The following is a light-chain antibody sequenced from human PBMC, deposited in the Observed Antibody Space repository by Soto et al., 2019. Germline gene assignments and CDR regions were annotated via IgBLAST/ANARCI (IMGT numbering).Light chain of an antibody. CDR3: MQGTHWPYT. J-gene: IGKJ2*01. CDR1: QSLVYKDENTY. CDR2: KVS. Sequence: VVMTQSPLSLPVTLGQPASISCRSSQSLVYKDENTYLNWCQQRPGRSPRRLIYKVSNRDSGVPDRFSGSGAGTDFTLKISRVEAEDVGVYYCMQGTHWPYTFGQGTKLEIK. V-gene: IGKV2-30*01.